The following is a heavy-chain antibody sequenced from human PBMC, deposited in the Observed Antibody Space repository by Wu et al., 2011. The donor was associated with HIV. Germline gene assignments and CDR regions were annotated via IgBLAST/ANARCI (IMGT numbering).Heavy chain of an antibody. CDR3: ARAYDLWSGSGYYYYMDV. J-gene: IGHJ6*03. CDR2: VIPILGTT. Sequence: QVQLVQSGAEVKKPGSSVKVSCKASGSTFSTYAFSWVRQAPGQGPEWMGRVIPILGTTNYAQKFQGRVTITADESTSTTYLELSSLRSEDTAVYYCARAYDLWSGSGYYYYMDVWGKGTTVSVSS. CDR1: GSTFSTYA. V-gene: IGHV1-69*11. D-gene: IGHD3-3*01.